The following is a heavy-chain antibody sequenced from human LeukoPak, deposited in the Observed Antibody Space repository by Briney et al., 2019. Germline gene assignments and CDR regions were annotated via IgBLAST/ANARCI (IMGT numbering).Heavy chain of an antibody. CDR3: ARASYYDPPRAYYYYMDV. CDR2: IYTSGTT. CDR1: GGSISSYY. D-gene: IGHD3-3*01. J-gene: IGHJ6*03. Sequence: SESLSLTRTVSGGSISSYYWSWIRQPPGKGLECSGYIYTSGTTNYNPSLKSRVTISVDTSKNQFSLKLSSVTAADTAVYYCARASYYDPPRAYYYYMDVWGKGTTVTVSS. V-gene: IGHV4-4*09.